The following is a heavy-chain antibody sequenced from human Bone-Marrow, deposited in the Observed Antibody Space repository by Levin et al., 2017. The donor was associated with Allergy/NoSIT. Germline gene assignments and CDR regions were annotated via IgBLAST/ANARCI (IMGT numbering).Heavy chain of an antibody. CDR2: FEVEDDET. J-gene: IGHJ3*01. CDR3: ATSLDLTHGCDV. CDR1: GYSLTELS. Sequence: GESLKISCKVSGYSLTELSIHWVRQAPGKGLEWMGKFEVEDDETIYAQRFQGRVTMTGGPSTDTAYMELNSLRSDDTAVYYCATSLDLTHGCDVWGQGTMVTVSS. V-gene: IGHV1-24*01. D-gene: IGHD3-3*01.